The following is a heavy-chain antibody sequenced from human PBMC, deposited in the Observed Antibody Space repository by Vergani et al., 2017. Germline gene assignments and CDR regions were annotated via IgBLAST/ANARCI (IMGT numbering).Heavy chain of an antibody. J-gene: IGHJ5*02. CDR3: ARGTPGYQGGDRRFDP. V-gene: IGHV3-30*02. CDR2: IRYDESNK. Sequence: QVQLVESGGGVVQPGGSLRLSCAASGFTFSNYGMHWVRQAPGKGLEWVAFIRYDESNKYYADSVKGRFTISRDNGEYSLYLQMNSLRAEDTAVYFCARGTPGYQGGDRRFDPWGQGTLVTVSS. CDR1: GFTFSNYG. D-gene: IGHD5-12*01.